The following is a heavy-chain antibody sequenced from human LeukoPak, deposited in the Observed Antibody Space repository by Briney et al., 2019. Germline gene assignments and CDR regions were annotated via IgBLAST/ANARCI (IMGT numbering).Heavy chain of an antibody. D-gene: IGHD4-17*01. J-gene: IGHJ6*02. Sequence: ASVKVSCKASGYTFTGYYMHWVRQAPGQGLEWMGWINPNSGGTNYAQKFQGRVTMTRDTSISTAYMELSRLRSDDTAVYYCARGPERTVTTYYYYYYGMDLWGQGTTVTVSS. CDR1: GYTFTGYY. CDR2: INPNSGGT. CDR3: ARGPERTVTTYYYYYYGMDL. V-gene: IGHV1-2*02.